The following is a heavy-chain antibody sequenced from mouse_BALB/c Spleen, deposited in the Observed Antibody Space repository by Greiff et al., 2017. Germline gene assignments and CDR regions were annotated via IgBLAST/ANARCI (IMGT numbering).Heavy chain of an antibody. CDR2: INPSSGYT. CDR3: ARGGGNDYDEYYAMDY. V-gene: IGHV1-4*01. D-gene: IGHD2-4*01. Sequence: QVHVKQSGAELARPGASVKMSCKASGYTFTSYTMHWVKQRPGQGLEWIGYINPSSGYTNYNQKFKDKATLTADKSSSTAYMQLSSLTSEDSAVYYCARGGGNDYDEYYAMDYWGQGTSVTVSS. CDR1: GYTFTSYT. J-gene: IGHJ4*01.